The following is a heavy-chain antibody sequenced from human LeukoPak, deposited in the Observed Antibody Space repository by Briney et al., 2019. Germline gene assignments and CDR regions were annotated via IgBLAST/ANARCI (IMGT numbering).Heavy chain of an antibody. CDR1: GFTFSSYG. Sequence: PGGSLRLSCAASGFTFSSYGMNWVRQAPGKGLEWVSCIRGSGTSTYYADSVKGRFTISRDNSKNTLYLQMNSLRAEDTAVYYCAKVTYGSGTYGAFDYWGQGTLVTVSS. V-gene: IGHV3-23*01. CDR3: AKVTYGSGTYGAFDY. CDR2: IRGSGTST. D-gene: IGHD3-10*01. J-gene: IGHJ4*02.